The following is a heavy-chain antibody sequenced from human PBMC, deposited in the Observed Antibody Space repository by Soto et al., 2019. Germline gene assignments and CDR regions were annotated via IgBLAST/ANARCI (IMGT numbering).Heavy chain of an antibody. CDR1: GGSFSGYY. V-gene: IGHV4-34*01. J-gene: IGHJ4*02. D-gene: IGHD3-10*01. CDR3: ARVSGQYGVRGSYYFDY. CDR2: INHSGST. Sequence: SETLSLTCAVYGGSFSGYYWSWIRQPPGKGLEWIGEINHSGSTNYNPSLKSRVTISVDTSKNQFSLKLSSVTAADTAVYYCARVSGQYGVRGSYYFDYWGQGTLVTVSS.